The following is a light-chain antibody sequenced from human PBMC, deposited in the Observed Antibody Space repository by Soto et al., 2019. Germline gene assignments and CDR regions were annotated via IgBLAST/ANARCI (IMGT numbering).Light chain of an antibody. CDR2: GAS. J-gene: IGKJ2*01. CDR3: QQYDSSPHT. Sequence: EIVLTQSPGTLSLSPGERATLSCRASQSVSSSFLVWYQQKPGQAPRLLIFGASSRATGIPDRFSGSGSGTDFSLTISRLEPEDFAVYYCQQYDSSPHTFGQGTKLEI. CDR1: QSVSSSF. V-gene: IGKV3-20*01.